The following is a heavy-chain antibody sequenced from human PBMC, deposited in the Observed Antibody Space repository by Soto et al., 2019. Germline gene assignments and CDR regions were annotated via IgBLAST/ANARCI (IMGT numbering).Heavy chain of an antibody. CDR2: IMPVFPTP. Sequence: QVQLVQSGAEVKKPGSSVKVSCKASGGTFSTSAISWVRQAPGQGLEWVGGIMPVFPTPDYAQNFQGRVTIPADXSSTXVXCELTRLRADATAVYYCARDKDRLQLGGNYYYILDVWGQGAAITVSS. CDR1: GGTFSTSA. J-gene: IGHJ6*02. D-gene: IGHD1-1*01. V-gene: IGHV1-69*12. CDR3: ARDKDRLQLGGNYYYILDV.